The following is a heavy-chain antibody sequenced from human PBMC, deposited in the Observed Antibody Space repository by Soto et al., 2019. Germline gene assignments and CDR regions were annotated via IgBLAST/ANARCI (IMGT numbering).Heavy chain of an antibody. CDR3: ARRPRGVPAANDAFDI. D-gene: IGHD2-2*01. V-gene: IGHV4-59*08. CDR2: IYYSGST. Sequence: SETMSVTCSVADGSISSYYWSWIRKKPGKGLEWIGYIYYSGSTNYNPSLKSRVTISVDTSKNQFSLKLSSVTAADTAVYYCARRPRGVPAANDAFDIWGQGTMVTVSS. CDR1: DGSISSYY. J-gene: IGHJ3*02.